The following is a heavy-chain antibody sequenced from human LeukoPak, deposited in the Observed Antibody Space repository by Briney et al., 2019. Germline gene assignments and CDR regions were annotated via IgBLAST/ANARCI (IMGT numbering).Heavy chain of an antibody. D-gene: IGHD4-17*01. CDR1: GGSISSGGYY. V-gene: IGHV4-31*03. CDR3: ARVNGDYFNWFDP. J-gene: IGHJ5*02. Sequence: SQTLSLTCTVSGGSISSGGYYWSWIRQHPGKGLEWIGYIYYSGSTYYNPSHKSRVTISVDTSKNQFSLKLSSVTAADTAVYYCARVNGDYFNWFDPWGQGTLVTVSS. CDR2: IYYSGST.